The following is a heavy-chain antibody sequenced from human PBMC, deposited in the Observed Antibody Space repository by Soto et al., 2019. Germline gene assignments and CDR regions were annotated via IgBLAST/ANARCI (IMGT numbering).Heavy chain of an antibody. Sequence: ETLSLTCAVYGGSFSGYYWSWIRQPPGKGLEWIGEINHSGSTNYNPSLKSRVTISVDTSKNQFSLKLSSVTAADTAVYYCARDSCTNGVCYPSPYYYYGMDVWGQGTTVTVSS. CDR1: GGSFSGYY. V-gene: IGHV4-34*01. J-gene: IGHJ6*02. D-gene: IGHD2-8*01. CDR3: ARDSCTNGVCYPSPYYYYGMDV. CDR2: INHSGST.